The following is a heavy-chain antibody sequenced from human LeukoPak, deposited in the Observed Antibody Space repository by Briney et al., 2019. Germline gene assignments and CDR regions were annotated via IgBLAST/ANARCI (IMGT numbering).Heavy chain of an antibody. CDR3: AKYGVGGNTDY. J-gene: IGHJ4*02. Sequence: PGGSLRLSCAASGFTFTTNAMSWVRQAPGKGLEWVSAIGGSGSNTYYAPSARGRFTISRDNSKNTLFLQMNSLRAEDTAVYYCAKYGVGGNTDYWGQGTLVTVSS. D-gene: IGHD3-22*01. V-gene: IGHV3-23*01. CDR2: IGGSGSNT. CDR1: GFTFTTNA.